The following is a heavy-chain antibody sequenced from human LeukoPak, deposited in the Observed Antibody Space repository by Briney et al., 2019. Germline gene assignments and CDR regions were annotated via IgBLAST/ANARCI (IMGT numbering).Heavy chain of an antibody. D-gene: IGHD6-13*01. J-gene: IGHJ4*02. Sequence: GGSLRLSCAAAGFTFSSYAMSWVRQAPGKGLEWVSAISGSGGNTYYADSVKGRFTISRDNSKNTLYLQMNSLRAEDTAVYYCAKDRGAAAGRAVFDYWGQGTLVTASS. CDR1: GFTFSSYA. CDR3: AKDRGAAAGRAVFDY. V-gene: IGHV3-23*01. CDR2: ISGSGGNT.